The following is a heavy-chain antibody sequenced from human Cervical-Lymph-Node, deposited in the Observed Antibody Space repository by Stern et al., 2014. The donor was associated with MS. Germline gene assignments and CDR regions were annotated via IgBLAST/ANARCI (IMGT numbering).Heavy chain of an antibody. J-gene: IGHJ6*02. Sequence: EVQLVQSGAEVKKPGESLKISCKGFGYNFDTYWIGWVRQMPGKGLEWMGIIYPGDSDTRYSPSFQGQVTISADKSMNTAYLQWSSLKASDTAVYYCAREGARSLDVWGQGTTVTVFS. CDR2: IYPGDSDT. D-gene: IGHD3-16*01. V-gene: IGHV5-51*01. CDR3: AREGARSLDV. CDR1: GYNFDTYW.